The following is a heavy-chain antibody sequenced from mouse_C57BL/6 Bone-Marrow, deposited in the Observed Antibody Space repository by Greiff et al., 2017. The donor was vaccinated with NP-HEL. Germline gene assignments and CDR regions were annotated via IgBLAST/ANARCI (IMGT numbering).Heavy chain of an antibody. CDR2: ISNLAYSI. D-gene: IGHD1-1*01. Sequence: EVMLVESGGGLVQPGGSLKLSCAASGFTFSDYGMAWVRQAPRKGPEWVAFISNLAYSIYYADTLTGRFTISRENAKNTLYLEMSSLRSEDTAMYYCARHVTTVVARYFDVWGTGTTVTVSS. CDR3: ARHVTTVVARYFDV. J-gene: IGHJ1*03. V-gene: IGHV5-15*01. CDR1: GFTFSDYG.